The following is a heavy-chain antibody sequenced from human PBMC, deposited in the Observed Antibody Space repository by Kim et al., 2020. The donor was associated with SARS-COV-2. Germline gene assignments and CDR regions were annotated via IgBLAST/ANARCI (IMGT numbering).Heavy chain of an antibody. CDR2: IYHSGST. Sequence: SETLSLTCAVSGGSISSGGYSWSWIRQPPGKGLEWIGYIYHSGSTYYNPSLKSRVTISVYRSKNQFSLKLSSVTAADTAVYYCARAASGYDYSFDYWGQGTLVTVSS. CDR1: GGSISSGGYS. J-gene: IGHJ4*02. CDR3: ARAASGYDYSFDY. V-gene: IGHV4-30-2*01. D-gene: IGHD5-12*01.